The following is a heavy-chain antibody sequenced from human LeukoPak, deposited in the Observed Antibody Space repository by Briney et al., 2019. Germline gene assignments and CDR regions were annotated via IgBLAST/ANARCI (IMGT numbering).Heavy chain of an antibody. J-gene: IGHJ4*02. V-gene: IGHV4-34*01. CDR2: INHSGST. Sequence: PSETLSLTCAVYGGSFSGYYWSWIRQPPGKGLEWIGEINHSGSTNYNPSLKSRVTISVDTSKNQFSLKLSSVTAADTAVYYCARGTRAYGTFDYWGQGTLVTVSS. D-gene: IGHD2-15*01. CDR3: ARGTRAYGTFDY. CDR1: GGSFSGYY.